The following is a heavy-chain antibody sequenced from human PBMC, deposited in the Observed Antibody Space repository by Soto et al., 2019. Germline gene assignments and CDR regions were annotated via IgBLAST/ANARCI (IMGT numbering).Heavy chain of an antibody. J-gene: IGHJ4*02. V-gene: IGHV3-33*01. CDR3: ARDSKGPYYGLHY. Sequence: QVQLVESGGGVVRPGRSLRLSCAASGFTFSSYGMHWVRQAPGKGLEWVAVIWYDGSNKYYADSVKGRFTISRDNSKNTLYLQMNSLRAEDTAVYYCARDSKGPYYGLHYWGQGTLVTVSS. D-gene: IGHD4-17*01. CDR2: IWYDGSNK. CDR1: GFTFSSYG.